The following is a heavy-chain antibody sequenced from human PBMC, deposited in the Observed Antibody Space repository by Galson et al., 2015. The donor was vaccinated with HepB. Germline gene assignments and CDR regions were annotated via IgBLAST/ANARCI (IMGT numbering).Heavy chain of an antibody. D-gene: IGHD3-3*01. V-gene: IGHV3-66*02. CDR2: IYSDGSI. CDR3: ASGRGFWSGYSQDY. Sequence: QAPGMGLEWVSVIYSDGSIYYIDSVKGRFTISRDNSKNTLYLQMNSLRAEDTAVYYCASGRGFWSGYSQDYWGQGTLVTVSS. J-gene: IGHJ4*02.